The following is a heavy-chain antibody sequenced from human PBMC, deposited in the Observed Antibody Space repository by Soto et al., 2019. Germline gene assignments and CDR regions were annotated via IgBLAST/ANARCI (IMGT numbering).Heavy chain of an antibody. CDR2: ISAYNGNT. Sequence: ASVKVSCKASGYTLTSYGISWVRQAPGQGPEWMGWISAYNGNTNYAQKLQGRVTMTTDTSTSTAYMELRSLRSDDTAVYYCARDLWFGSSAGSDYWGQGTLVTVSS. CDR3: ARDLWFGSSAGSDY. D-gene: IGHD3-10*01. J-gene: IGHJ4*02. V-gene: IGHV1-18*01. CDR1: GYTLTSYG.